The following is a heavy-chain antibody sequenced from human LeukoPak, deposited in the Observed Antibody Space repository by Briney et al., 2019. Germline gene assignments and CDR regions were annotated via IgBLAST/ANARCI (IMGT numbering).Heavy chain of an antibody. J-gene: IGHJ2*01. CDR3: ARVPLRSMVYANFPYWYFDL. Sequence: SETLSLTCAVYGGSFSGYYWSWIRQPPGKGLEWIGYIYYSGSTNYNPSLKSRVTISVDTSKNQFSLKLSSVTAADTAVYYCARVPLRSMVYANFPYWYFDLWGRGTLVTVSS. D-gene: IGHD2-8*01. V-gene: IGHV4-59*01. CDR1: GGSFSGYY. CDR2: IYYSGST.